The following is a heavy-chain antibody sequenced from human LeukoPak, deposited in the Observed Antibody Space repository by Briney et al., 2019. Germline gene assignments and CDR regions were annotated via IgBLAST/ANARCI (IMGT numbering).Heavy chain of an antibody. CDR1: GFTFGGYA. D-gene: IGHD3-22*01. Sequence: PGGSLRLSCTASGFTFGGYAMSWFRQAPGKGLEWVGFIRCKAYGRTKEYAASVKPIFNISRDDSKRIAYLQMNSLKTEDTAVYYCTFYDDSSGYWPPELLFDYGGQGTLVTVSS. V-gene: IGHV3-49*03. CDR3: TFYDDSSGYWPPELLFDY. CDR2: IRCKAYGRTK. J-gene: IGHJ4*02.